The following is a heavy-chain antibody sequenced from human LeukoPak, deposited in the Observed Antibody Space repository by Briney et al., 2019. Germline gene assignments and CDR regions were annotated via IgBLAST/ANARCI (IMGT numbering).Heavy chain of an antibody. CDR3: ARVITVRGVIFDY. V-gene: IGHV4-4*02. CDR2: IYHSGST. D-gene: IGHD3-16*01. CDR1: GVSIHSSNW. J-gene: IGHJ4*02. Sequence: PSGTLSLTCSVSGVSIHSSNWWSWLRQPPGKGLEWIGEIYHSGSTNYNPSLKSRVTISVDTSKNQFSLKLSSVTAADTAVYYCARVITVRGVIFDYWGQGTLVTVSS.